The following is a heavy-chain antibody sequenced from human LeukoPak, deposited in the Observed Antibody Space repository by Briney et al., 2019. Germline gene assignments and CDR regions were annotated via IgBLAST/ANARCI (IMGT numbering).Heavy chain of an antibody. J-gene: IGHJ3*02. D-gene: IGHD3-22*01. Sequence: SETLSLTRTVSGGSIRSYYWSWIRQPPGKGLEWIGYIYYSGSTNYNPSLKSRVTISVDTSKNQFSLKLSSVTAADTAVYYCARGAYYYDSSGYYAPGDDAFYIWGQGTMVTVSS. CDR3: ARGAYYYDSSGYYAPGDDAFYI. CDR2: IYYSGST. CDR1: GGSIRSYY. V-gene: IGHV4-59*01.